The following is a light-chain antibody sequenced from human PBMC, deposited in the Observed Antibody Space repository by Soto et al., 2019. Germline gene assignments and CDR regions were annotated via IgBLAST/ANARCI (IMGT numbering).Light chain of an antibody. V-gene: IGKV3D-11*03. Sequence: EVVLTQSPATRSLSAGEGVTLSWRASQGIGDTLAWYQHKPGQTPSLLIYDASKRATGIPARFSGSGSGTNVTLTISSLEQEDCSVYDCQQRRSWKVTFGQGTRLEIK. CDR1: QGIGDT. J-gene: IGKJ5*01. CDR2: DAS. CDR3: QQRRSWKVT.